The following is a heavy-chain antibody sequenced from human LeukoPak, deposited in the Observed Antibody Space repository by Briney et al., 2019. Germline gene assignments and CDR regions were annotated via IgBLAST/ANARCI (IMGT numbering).Heavy chain of an antibody. CDR1: GYTLTGYY. CDR2: INPNSGGT. CDR3: AICTVTIFGRGGFDP. V-gene: IGHV1-2*02. Sequence: ASVKVSCKASGYTLTGYYMHWVRQAPGQGLEWMGWINPNSGGTNYAQKFQGRVTMTRDTSISTAYMELSRLRSDDTAVYYCAICTVTIFGRGGFDPWGQGTLVTVSS. J-gene: IGHJ5*02. D-gene: IGHD3-3*01.